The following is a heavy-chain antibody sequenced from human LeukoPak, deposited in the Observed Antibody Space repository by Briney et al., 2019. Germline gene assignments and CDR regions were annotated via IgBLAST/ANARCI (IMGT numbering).Heavy chain of an antibody. Sequence: ASVKVSCKASGYTFTSYAMHWVRQAPGQRLEWMGWSNAGNGNTKYSQEFQGRVTITRDTSASTAYMELSSLRSEDMAVYYCARDRTYGDYGYYYMDVWGKGTTVTVSS. CDR2: SNAGNGNT. V-gene: IGHV1-3*02. CDR1: GYTFTSYA. J-gene: IGHJ6*03. D-gene: IGHD4-17*01. CDR3: ARDRTYGDYGYYYMDV.